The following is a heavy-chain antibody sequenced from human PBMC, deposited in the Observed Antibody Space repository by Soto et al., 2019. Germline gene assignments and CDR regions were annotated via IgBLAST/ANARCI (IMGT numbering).Heavy chain of an antibody. V-gene: IGHV3-21*04. CDR3: ARGNALYDY. CDR1: GFTFSAYN. CDR2: ISSSSSSI. J-gene: IGHJ4*02. Sequence: PGGSLRLSCAASGFTFSAYNMNWVRQAPGKGLEWVSSISSSSSSIYYADSVKGRFTISRDNAKTSLYLQMNSLRAEDTAVYYCARGNALYDYWGQGILVTVSS. D-gene: IGHD2-2*01.